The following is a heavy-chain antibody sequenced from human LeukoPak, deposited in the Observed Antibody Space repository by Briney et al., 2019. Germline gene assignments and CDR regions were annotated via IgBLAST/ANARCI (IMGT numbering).Heavy chain of an antibody. CDR2: INPSGGST. CDR1: GYSFISYY. CDR3: ARDGVAGTYYFDY. V-gene: IGHV1-46*01. Sequence: ASVTVSCKTSGYSFISYYIHWVRQAPGQGLEWMGIINPSGGSTSYPQKFQGRVTMTRDTSTSTAYMELSSLRSEDTAVYFCARDGVAGTYYFDYWGQGTLVTVSS. J-gene: IGHJ4*02. D-gene: IGHD6-19*01.